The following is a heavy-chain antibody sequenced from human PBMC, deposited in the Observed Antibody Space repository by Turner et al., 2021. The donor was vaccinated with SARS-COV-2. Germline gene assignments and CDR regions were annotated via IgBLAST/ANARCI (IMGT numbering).Heavy chain of an antibody. Sequence: EVQLVESGGCLVQPWGSLRLSCAAFDFIFSSYSMHWFRQATGKGRAWVSAMGTAGDTYYPGSVKGRFTISRENAKNSLYLQMNSLRAGDTAVYYCARATDYYDSSGYYHTGAFDIWGQGTMVTVSS. CDR2: MGTAGDT. V-gene: IGHV3-13*04. D-gene: IGHD3-22*01. CDR1: DFIFSSYS. CDR3: ARATDYYDSSGYYHTGAFDI. J-gene: IGHJ3*02.